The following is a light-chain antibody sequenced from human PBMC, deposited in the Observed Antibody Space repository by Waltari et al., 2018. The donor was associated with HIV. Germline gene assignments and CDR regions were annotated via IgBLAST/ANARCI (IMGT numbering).Light chain of an antibody. V-gene: IGLV1-44*01. CDR2: SNK. J-gene: IGLJ2*01. CDR1: SSNIGRNT. CDR3: AAWDDSLNGGV. Sequence: QSVLTQPPSASGTPGPRVTISCSGSSSNIGRNTVNWYQQPPGTAPKLLIYSNKQRPSGVPDRFAGSKSGTSASLAISGLQAEDEADYYCAAWDDSLNGGVFGGGTKLTVL.